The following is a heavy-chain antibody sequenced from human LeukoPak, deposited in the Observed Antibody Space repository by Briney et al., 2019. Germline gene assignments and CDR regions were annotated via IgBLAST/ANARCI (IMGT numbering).Heavy chain of an antibody. CDR1: GGTFSGYA. CDR2: IIPIFGTA. D-gene: IGHD3-9*01. CDR3: AGASAPYDILAPFDY. J-gene: IGHJ4*02. V-gene: IGHV1-69*05. Sequence: ASVKVSCKASGGTFSGYAISWVRQAPGQGLEWMGRIIPIFGTANYAQKFQGRVTITTDESTSTAYMELSSLRSEDTAVYYCAGASAPYDILAPFDYWGQGTLVTVSS.